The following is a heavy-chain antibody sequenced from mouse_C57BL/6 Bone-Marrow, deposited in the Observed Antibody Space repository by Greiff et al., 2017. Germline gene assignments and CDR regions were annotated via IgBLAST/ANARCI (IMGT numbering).Heavy chain of an antibody. J-gene: IGHJ1*03. CDR1: GFNIKDDY. CDR2: IDPENGDT. D-gene: IGHD1-3*01. V-gene: IGHV14-4*01. CDR3: TTGVYYWYCAV. Sequence: EVQLVESGAELVRPGASVKLSCTASGFNIKDDYMHWVKQRPEQGLEWIGWIDPENGDTEYASKFQGKATITADTSSNPAYLQLSSLTSEDTAVYYCTTGVYYWYCAVGGRGPAVTVSA.